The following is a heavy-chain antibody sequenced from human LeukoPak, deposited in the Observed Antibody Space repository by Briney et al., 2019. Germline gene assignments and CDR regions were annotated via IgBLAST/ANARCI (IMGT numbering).Heavy chain of an antibody. V-gene: IGHV3-30*04. CDR2: VSYDGSSK. D-gene: IGHD2-2*01. J-gene: IGHJ3*02. CDR3: ARELVVPAAISSYDAFDI. CDR1: GFAFSSYA. Sequence: GGSLRLSCAASGFAFSSYAMHWVRQAPGKGLEWVAVVSYDGSSKYYADSMKGRFTISRDNAKNSLYLQMNGLRAEDTAVYYCARELVVPAAISSYDAFDIWGQGIMVTVSS.